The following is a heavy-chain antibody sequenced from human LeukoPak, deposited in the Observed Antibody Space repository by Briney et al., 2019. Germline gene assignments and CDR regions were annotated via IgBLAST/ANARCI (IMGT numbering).Heavy chain of an antibody. J-gene: IGHJ5*02. CDR1: GFTFSSYS. V-gene: IGHV3-21*01. CDR2: ISSSSYI. Sequence: GGSLRLSCAASGFTFSSYSMNWVRQAPGKGLEWVSSISSSSYIYYADSVKGRFTISRDNAKNSLYLQMNSLRAEDTAVYYCAREGSGYDFWSGYYKANWFDPWGQGTLVTVSS. D-gene: IGHD3-3*01. CDR3: AREGSGYDFWSGYYKANWFDP.